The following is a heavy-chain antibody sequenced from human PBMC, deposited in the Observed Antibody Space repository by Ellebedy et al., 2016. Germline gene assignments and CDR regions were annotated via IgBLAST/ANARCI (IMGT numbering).Heavy chain of an antibody. J-gene: IGHJ5*02. CDR1: GGSISSSSYY. Sequence: GSLRLSXTVSGGSISSSSYYWAWIPQPPGQELEWIGSIYYSGGTYYNPSLKSRVTISVDTSKNQFSLKLSSVTAADTAVYYCARDGGSGSSTRCWFDPWGQGTLVTVSS. D-gene: IGHD3-10*01. CDR2: IYYSGGT. CDR3: ARDGGSGSSTRCWFDP. V-gene: IGHV4-39*07.